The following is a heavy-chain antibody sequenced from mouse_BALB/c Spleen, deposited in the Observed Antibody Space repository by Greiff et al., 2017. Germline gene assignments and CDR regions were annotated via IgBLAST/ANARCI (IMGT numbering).Heavy chain of an antibody. CDR1: GYSITSDYA. J-gene: IGHJ2*01. CDR2: ISYSGST. CDR3: ARGADAGWGY. D-gene: IGHD1-1*02. Sequence: EVKLLESGPGLVKPSQSLSLTCTVTGYSITSDYAWNWIRQFPGNKLEWMGYISYSGSTSYNPSLKSRISITRDTSKNQFFLQLNSVTTEDTATYYCARGADAGWGYWGQGTTLTVSS. V-gene: IGHV3-2*02.